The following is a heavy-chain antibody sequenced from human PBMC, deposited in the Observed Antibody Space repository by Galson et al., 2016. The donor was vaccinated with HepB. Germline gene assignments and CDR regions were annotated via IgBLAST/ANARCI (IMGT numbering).Heavy chain of an antibody. Sequence: SVKVSCKASGGTFSSLSISWVRQAPGQGLEWLGGIISIFGTPDYAQKFQGRVTLTADTSTTTSYVELNSLRSDDTAVYYCASGRERPQLGGNYYYKLDVWGQGTTVTVS. CDR1: GGTFSSLS. CDR3: ASGRERPQLGGNYYYKLDV. CDR2: IISIFGTP. V-gene: IGHV1-69*06. D-gene: IGHD1-1*01. J-gene: IGHJ6*02.